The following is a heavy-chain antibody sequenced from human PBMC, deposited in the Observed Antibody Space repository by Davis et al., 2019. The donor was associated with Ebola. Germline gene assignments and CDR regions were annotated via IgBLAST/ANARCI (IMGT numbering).Heavy chain of an antibody. CDR2: INSDGSST. CDR1: GFTVSSNY. Sequence: GESLKISCAASGFTVSSNYMSWVRQAPGKGLVWVSRINSDGSSTSYADSVKGRFTISRDNAKNTLYLQMNSLRAEDTAVYYCARANPLSGYSFDYWGQGTLVTVSS. V-gene: IGHV3-74*01. D-gene: IGHD2/OR15-2a*01. CDR3: ARANPLSGYSFDY. J-gene: IGHJ4*02.